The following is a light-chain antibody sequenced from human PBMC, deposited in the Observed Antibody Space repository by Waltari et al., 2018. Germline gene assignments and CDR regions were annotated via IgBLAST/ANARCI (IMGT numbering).Light chain of an antibody. CDR2: DNN. CDR3: GSWDSSLRAWV. V-gene: IGLV1-51*01. J-gene: IGLJ3*02. CDR1: NFNIGSNH. Sequence: QSVLTQPPSVSAAPGQKVSISCSGRNFNIGSNHLSWYQHHPGTAPKLLIYDNNERPSGIPDRFSGSKSGTSGTLGITGLQTGDEGDYYCGSWDSSLRAWVFGGGTKLTVL.